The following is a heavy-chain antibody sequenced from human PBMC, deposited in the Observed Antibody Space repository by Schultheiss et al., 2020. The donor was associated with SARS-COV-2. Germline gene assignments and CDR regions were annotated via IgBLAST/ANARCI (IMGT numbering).Heavy chain of an antibody. CDR2: IWYDGSNK. Sequence: GGSLRLSCAASGFTFSSYSMNWVRQAPGKGLEWVAVIWYDGSNKYYADSVKGRFTISRDNAKNTLYLQMNSLRDEDTAVYYCARDRMMGGSWFDPWGQGTLVTVSS. CDR1: GFTFSSYS. CDR3: ARDRMMGGSWFDP. J-gene: IGHJ5*02. V-gene: IGHV3-33*08. D-gene: IGHD1-14*01.